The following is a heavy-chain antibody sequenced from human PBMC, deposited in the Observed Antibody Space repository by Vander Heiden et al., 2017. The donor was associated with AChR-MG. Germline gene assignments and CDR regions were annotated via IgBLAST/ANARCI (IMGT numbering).Heavy chain of an antibody. CDR2: ISSSSSYI. CDR1: GFTFSSYS. V-gene: IGHV3-21*01. D-gene: IGHD6-19*01. Sequence: EVQLVESGGGLVKPGGCLRLSCAASGFTFSSYSMNWVRQAPGKGLEWVSSISSSSSYIYYADSVKGRFTISRDNAKNSLYLQMNSLRAEDTAVYYCARGSGYSSGWYDYWGQGTLVTVSS. CDR3: ARGSGYSSGWYDY. J-gene: IGHJ4*02.